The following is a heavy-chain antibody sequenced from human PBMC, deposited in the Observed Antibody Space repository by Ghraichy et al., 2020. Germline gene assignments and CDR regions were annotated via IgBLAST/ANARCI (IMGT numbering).Heavy chain of an antibody. Sequence: GESLNISCAASGFTVSSHYMNWVRPAPGKGLQWVSIIYSGASTNYADSVKGRFTISRDNSKNTLYLQMNNLRAEDTAVYYCAREGKDYFDYWGQGTLVTVSS. D-gene: IGHD3-10*01. J-gene: IGHJ4*02. CDR2: IYSGAST. CDR1: GFTVSSHY. CDR3: AREGKDYFDY. V-gene: IGHV3-66*01.